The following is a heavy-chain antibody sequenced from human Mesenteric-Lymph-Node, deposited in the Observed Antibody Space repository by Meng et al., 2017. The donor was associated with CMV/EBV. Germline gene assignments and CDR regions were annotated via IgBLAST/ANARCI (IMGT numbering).Heavy chain of an antibody. CDR1: GGSFSGHY. CDR2: INLGGIT. CDR3: ARVGRIAARPHYYFDY. V-gene: IGHV4-34*01. J-gene: IGHJ4*02. Sequence: SETLSLTCGVYGGSFSGHYWSWIRQPPGKGLEWIGKINLGGITVYSPSLKSRVTISVDTSKNQFSLNLNSVTAADTAVYYCARVGRIAARPHYYFDYWGQGTLVTVSS. D-gene: IGHD6-6*01.